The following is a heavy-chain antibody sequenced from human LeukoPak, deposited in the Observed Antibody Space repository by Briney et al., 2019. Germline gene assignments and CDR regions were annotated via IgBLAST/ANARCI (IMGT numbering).Heavy chain of an antibody. J-gene: IGHJ4*02. V-gene: IGHV4-4*02. CDR1: GGSISSSNW. CDR3: ARTDSSGWLGVDY. CDR2: IYHSGST. Sequence: SGTLSLTCAVSGGSISSSNWWSWVRQPPGKGLEWIGEIYHSGSTNYNPSLKRRVTISVDKSKNQFSLKLSSVTAADTAVYYCARTDSSGWLGVDYWGQGTLVTVSS. D-gene: IGHD6-19*01.